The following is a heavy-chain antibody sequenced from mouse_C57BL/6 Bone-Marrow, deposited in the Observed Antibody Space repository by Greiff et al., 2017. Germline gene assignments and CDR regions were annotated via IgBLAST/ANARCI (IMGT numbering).Heavy chain of an antibody. CDR1: GFNIKNTY. D-gene: IGHD2-5*01. CDR2: IDPANGNT. CDR3: ARYHYSNYDYVDY. V-gene: IGHV14-3*01. J-gene: IGHJ2*01. Sequence: VQLKESVAELVRPGASVTLSCTASGFNIKNTYMHWVKQRPEQGLEWIGRIDPANGNTKYAPKFPGKATITADTSSNTAYLQLSSLTSEDTAIYYCARYHYSNYDYVDYWGQGTTLTVSS.